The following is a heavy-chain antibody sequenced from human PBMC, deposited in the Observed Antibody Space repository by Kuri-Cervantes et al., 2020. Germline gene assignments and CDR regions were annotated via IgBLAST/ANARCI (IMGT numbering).Heavy chain of an antibody. V-gene: IGHV1-18*01. D-gene: IGHD2-2*01. CDR1: GYTFTNFG. CDR3: ARDWFVVPAAPPGDY. J-gene: IGHJ4*02. CDR2: ISAYNGDT. Sequence: ASVKVSCKASGYTFTNFGISWVRQAPGQGLEWMGWISAYNGDTNYAQKLQGRVTMTTDTSTSTAYMELRSLRSDDTAVYYCARDWFVVPAAPPGDYWGQGTLVTVSS.